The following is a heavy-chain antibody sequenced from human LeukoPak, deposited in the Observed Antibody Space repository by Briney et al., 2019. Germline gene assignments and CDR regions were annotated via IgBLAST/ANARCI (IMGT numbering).Heavy chain of an antibody. CDR2: ISYLSSHV. D-gene: IGHD3-16*01. V-gene: IGHV3-21*01. Sequence: GESLRLSCSASGFTFSDYDMNWVRQPPGKGLEWVSSISYLSSHVYYGDSVKGRFSISRDNAKNSLYLQMNSLGAEDTAIYYCGRAFPPLRTSSAGDLWGQGILVTVSS. CDR1: GFTFSDYD. CDR3: GRAFPPLRTSSAGDL. J-gene: IGHJ4*02.